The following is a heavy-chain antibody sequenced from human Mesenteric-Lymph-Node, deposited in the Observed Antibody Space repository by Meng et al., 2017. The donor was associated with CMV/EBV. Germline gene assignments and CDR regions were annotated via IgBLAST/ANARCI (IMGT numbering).Heavy chain of an antibody. V-gene: IGHV5-51*01. CDR1: GYNFNTDW. CDR2: VHPRDSDT. CDR3: GISGIHGSHFDF. Sequence: GGSLRLSWEGLGYNFNTDWIGWVRQMPGKGLEWMGIVHPRDSDTRYRPSFQGQVTLSVDKSINTAYLQWNSLRTSDSGIYYCGISGIHGSHFDFWGPGTQVTVSS. D-gene: IGHD3-10*01. J-gene: IGHJ4*03.